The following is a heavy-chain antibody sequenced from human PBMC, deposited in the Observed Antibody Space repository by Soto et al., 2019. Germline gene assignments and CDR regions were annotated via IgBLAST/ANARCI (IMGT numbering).Heavy chain of an antibody. CDR1: GFNFRSNW. Sequence: GGSLRLSCAASGFNFRSNWMHWVRRVPGRGLVWVSRINTDGSITDYVDSVKVRFTISRDNAENMLYLQMNNLRVEDTAVYYCARDGEGFWVQGTQVTVSA. D-gene: IGHD2-21*01. V-gene: IGHV3-74*01. CDR2: INTDGSIT. CDR3: ARDGEGF. J-gene: IGHJ4*02.